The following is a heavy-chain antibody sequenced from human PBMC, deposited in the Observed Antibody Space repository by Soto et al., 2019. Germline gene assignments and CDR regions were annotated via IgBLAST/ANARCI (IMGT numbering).Heavy chain of an antibody. V-gene: IGHV4-31*03. Sequence: SETLSLTCTVSGASISSGGFHWTWIRQYPGKGLEWIAYIYYKGNSYYNPALRSRIIISADTSKNQFSLKLSSVTAADTAVYYCARASRDGYNFFDSWGQGTLVTVSS. CDR3: ARASRDGYNFFDS. CDR2: IYYKGNS. D-gene: IGHD5-12*01. CDR1: GASISSGGFH. J-gene: IGHJ4*02.